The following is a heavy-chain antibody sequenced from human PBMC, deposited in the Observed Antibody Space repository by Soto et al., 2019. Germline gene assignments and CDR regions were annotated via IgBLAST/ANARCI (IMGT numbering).Heavy chain of an antibody. D-gene: IGHD6-6*01. CDR1: GFTFSSYA. Sequence: GGSLRLSCAASGFTFSSYAMSWVRQAPGKGLEWVSAISGSGGSTYYADSVKGRFTISRDNSKNTLYLQMNSLRAEDTAVYYCAKLAPGTIAAPRYYFDYWGQGTLVTVSS. V-gene: IGHV3-23*01. CDR2: ISGSGGST. J-gene: IGHJ4*02. CDR3: AKLAPGTIAAPRYYFDY.